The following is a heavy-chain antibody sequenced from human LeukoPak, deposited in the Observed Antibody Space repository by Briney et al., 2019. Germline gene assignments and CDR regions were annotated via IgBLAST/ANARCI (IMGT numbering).Heavy chain of an antibody. CDR2: ISSPSDYI. Sequence: PGGSLRLSCAASGFTFSTYSMNWVRQAPGKGLEWLSSISSPSDYIYYADSVKGRFTISRDNAKNSLFLQMNSLRAEDTAVYYCARDPSVVAEAVNWFDPWGQGIVVTVSS. CDR3: ARDPSVVAEAVNWFDP. CDR1: GFTFSTYS. J-gene: IGHJ5*02. V-gene: IGHV3-21*01. D-gene: IGHD3-22*01.